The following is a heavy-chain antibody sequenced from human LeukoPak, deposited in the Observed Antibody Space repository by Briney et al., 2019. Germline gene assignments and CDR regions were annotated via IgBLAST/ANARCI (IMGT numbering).Heavy chain of an antibody. CDR2: IYYSGST. CDR3: ARLGGEMATAFDY. J-gene: IGHJ4*02. CDR1: GGSISSSSYY. Sequence: SETLSLTCTVSGGSISSSSYYWGWIRQPPGKGLEWIGSIYYSGSTYYNPSLKSRVTISVDTSKDQFSLKLSSVTAADTAVYYCARLGGEMATAFDYWGQGTLVTVSS. D-gene: IGHD5-24*01. V-gene: IGHV4-39*01.